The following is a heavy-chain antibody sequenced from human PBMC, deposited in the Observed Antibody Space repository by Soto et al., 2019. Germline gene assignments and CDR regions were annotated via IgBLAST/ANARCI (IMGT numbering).Heavy chain of an antibody. D-gene: IGHD6-13*01. V-gene: IGHV1-3*05. CDR3: AIGSGWYVWFGS. CDR2: INAGNGNT. CDR1: GYTFTSYA. J-gene: IGHJ5*01. Sequence: QVQLVQSGAEEKKPGASVKVSCKASGYTFTSYAMHWVRKAPGQRLEWMGWINAGNGNTKYSQKFQGRVTITRDTTACTAYRELSSMRSEDTAVYFIAIGSGWYVWFGSGGQGTLVTVSS.